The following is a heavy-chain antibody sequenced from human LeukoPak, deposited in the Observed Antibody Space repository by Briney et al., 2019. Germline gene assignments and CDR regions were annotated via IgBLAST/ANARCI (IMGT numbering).Heavy chain of an antibody. CDR2: INSDGSST. J-gene: IGHJ3*02. Sequence: GGSLRLSCAASGFTFSSYWMHWVRQAPGKGLVWVSRINSDGSSTSYADSVKGRFTISRDNAKNTLYLQMNSLRAEDTAVYYCAREGNWAHAFDIWGQGTMVTVSS. V-gene: IGHV3-74*01. CDR3: AREGNWAHAFDI. D-gene: IGHD7-27*01. CDR1: GFTFSSYW.